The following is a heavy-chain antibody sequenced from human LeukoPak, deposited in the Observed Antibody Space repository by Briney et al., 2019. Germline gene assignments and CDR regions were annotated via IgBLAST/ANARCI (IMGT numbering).Heavy chain of an antibody. CDR3: ARDADSSGYHWLDY. J-gene: IGHJ4*02. CDR1: GGTFSSYA. D-gene: IGHD3-22*01. CDR2: IIPIFGTA. Sequence: SVKVSCKASGGTFSSYAISWVRQAPGQGLEWMGRIIPIFGTANYAQKFQGRVTITTDESTSTAYMELSSLTSEDTAVYYCARDADSSGYHWLDYWGQGTLVTVSS. V-gene: IGHV1-69*05.